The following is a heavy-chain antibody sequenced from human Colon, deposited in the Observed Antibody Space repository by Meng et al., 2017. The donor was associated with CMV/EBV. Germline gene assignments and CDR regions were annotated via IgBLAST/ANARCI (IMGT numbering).Heavy chain of an antibody. CDR2: ISVYHGNT. J-gene: IGHJ5*02. CDR1: GYTFTSYG. CDR3: ARDAGIVGATRTFDP. Sequence: SGYTFTSYGISWVRQAPGQGLEWMGWISVYHGNTNYAQKVQGRVTMTTDTSTSTAYMELRSLRSDDTAVYYCARDAGIVGATRTFDPWGQGTLVTVSS. V-gene: IGHV1-18*01. D-gene: IGHD1-26*01.